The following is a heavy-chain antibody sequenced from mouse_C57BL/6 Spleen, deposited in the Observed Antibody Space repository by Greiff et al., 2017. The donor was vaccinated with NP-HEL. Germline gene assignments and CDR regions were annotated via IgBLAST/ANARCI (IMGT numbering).Heavy chain of an antibody. CDR3: ARHASYYSNYDAMDY. Sequence: QVQLQQSGPGLVAPSQSLSITCTVSGFSLTSYGVHWVRQPPGKGLEWLVVIWSDGSTTYNSALKSRLSISKDNSKSQVFLKMNSLQTDDTAMYYCARHASYYSNYDAMDYWGQGTSVTVSS. V-gene: IGHV2-6-1*01. J-gene: IGHJ4*01. CDR1: GFSLTSYG. D-gene: IGHD2-5*01. CDR2: IWSDGST.